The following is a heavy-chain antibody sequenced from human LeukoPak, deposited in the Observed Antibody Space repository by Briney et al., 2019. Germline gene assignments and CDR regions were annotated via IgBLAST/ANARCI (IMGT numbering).Heavy chain of an antibody. J-gene: IGHJ5*02. CDR3: ARGHHYDSSGYSSGLGWFDP. CDR2: IRYDGSNK. V-gene: IGHV3-30*02. Sequence: GGSLRLSCAASGFTFSSYGMHWVRQAPGKGLEWVAFIRYDGSNKYYADSVKGRFTISRDNSKNTLYLQMNSLRAEDTAVYYCARGHHYDSSGYSSGLGWFDPWGQGTLVTVSS. D-gene: IGHD3-22*01. CDR1: GFTFSSYG.